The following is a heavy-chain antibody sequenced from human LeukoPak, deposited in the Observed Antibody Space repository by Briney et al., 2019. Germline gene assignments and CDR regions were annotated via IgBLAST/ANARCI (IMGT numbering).Heavy chain of an antibody. CDR3: ARGSRSSGWFDY. D-gene: IGHD6-19*01. CDR1: GFSVRTNY. CDR2: IYSGGST. Sequence: GGSLRLSCAASGFSVRTNYMSWVRQAPGKGLEWVSVIYSGGSTYYADSVKGRFTISRDNSKNTLYLQMNSLRAEDTAVYYCARGSRSSGWFDYWGQGTLVTVSS. V-gene: IGHV3-53*01. J-gene: IGHJ4*02.